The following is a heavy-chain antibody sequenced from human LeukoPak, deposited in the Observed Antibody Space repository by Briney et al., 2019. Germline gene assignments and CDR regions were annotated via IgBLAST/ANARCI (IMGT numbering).Heavy chain of an antibody. CDR1: GGSISTSTYY. CDR2: ICCSWSK. D-gene: IGHD1-26*01. V-gene: IGHV4-39*01. CDR3: ARRVCSGSCHWYFDL. J-gene: IGHJ2*01. Sequence: WETLSLTCTGSGGSISTSTYYWGGLGQPQGKGVEGFGSICCSWSKYNNAFPRRRLTISVDASKDRFSLMLSSVAAADTAVYYSARRVCSGSCHWYFDLWGRGSLVTVS.